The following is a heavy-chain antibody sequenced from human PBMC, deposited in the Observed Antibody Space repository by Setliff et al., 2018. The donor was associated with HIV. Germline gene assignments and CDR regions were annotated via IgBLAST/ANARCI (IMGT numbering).Heavy chain of an antibody. V-gene: IGHV3-48*03. CDR3: WGVYARLWGDRGFDY. CDR2: ISSSGSTI. Sequence: PGGSLRLSCAASGFTFSSYEMNWVRQAPGKGLEWVSYISSSGSTIYYADSVKGRFTISRDNAKNSLYLQMHSLRAEDTAVYYCWGVYARLWGDRGFDYWGQGTLVTVSS. D-gene: IGHD2-8*01. J-gene: IGHJ4*02. CDR1: GFTFSSYE.